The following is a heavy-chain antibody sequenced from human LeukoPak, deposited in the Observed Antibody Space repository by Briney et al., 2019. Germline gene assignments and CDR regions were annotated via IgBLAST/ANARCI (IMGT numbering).Heavy chain of an antibody. CDR3: ARQSGRSSGWSS. Sequence: SETLSLTCTVSGGSISSYYWSWIRQPPGKGLEWIGYIYYSESTNYNPSLKSRVTISVDTSKNQFSLKLSSVTAADTAVYYCARQSGRSSGWSSWGQGTLVTVSS. CDR1: GGSISSYY. J-gene: IGHJ5*02. V-gene: IGHV4-59*08. CDR2: IYYSEST. D-gene: IGHD6-19*01.